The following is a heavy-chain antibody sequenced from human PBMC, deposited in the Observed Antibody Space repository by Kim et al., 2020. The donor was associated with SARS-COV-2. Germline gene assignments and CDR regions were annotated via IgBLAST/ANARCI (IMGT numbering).Heavy chain of an antibody. CDR2: MNPNSGNT. Sequence: ASVKVSCKASGYTFTSYDINWVRQATGQGLEWMGWMNPNSGNTGYAQKFQGRVTMTRNTSISTAYMELSSLRSEDTAVYYCARQIYYDSSGYLYYFDYWGQGTLVTVSS. V-gene: IGHV1-8*01. D-gene: IGHD3-22*01. CDR1: GYTFTSYD. J-gene: IGHJ4*02. CDR3: ARQIYYDSSGYLYYFDY.